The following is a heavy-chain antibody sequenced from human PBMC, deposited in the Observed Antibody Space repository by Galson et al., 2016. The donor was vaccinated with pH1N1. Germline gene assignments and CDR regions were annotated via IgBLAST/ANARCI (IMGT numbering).Heavy chain of an antibody. CDR1: GASMDLDLHY. CDR2: IYYNGNT. Sequence: TLSLTCSVSGASMDLDLHYWRWIRQVPGRGLEWLAYIYYNGNTYYNPSLKGRVTISVDTSQNQFSLRLSSVTSADTGVYYCVAFDHFLKWFETWGQGTLVAVSS. D-gene: IGHD3-3*01. J-gene: IGHJ5*02. V-gene: IGHV4-31*03. CDR3: VAFDHFLKWFET.